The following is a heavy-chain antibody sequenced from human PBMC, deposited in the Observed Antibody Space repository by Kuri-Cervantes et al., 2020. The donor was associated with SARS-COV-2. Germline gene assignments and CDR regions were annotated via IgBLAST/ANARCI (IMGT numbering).Heavy chain of an antibody. D-gene: IGHD3-10*01. CDR3: ARDRWTVAGGLDY. V-gene: IGHV3-30*07. J-gene: IGHJ4*02. CDR2: ISYDGSNE. CDR1: GFTFSSCA. Sequence: LSLTCAASGFTFSSCAMHWVRLAPGKGLEWVAFISYDGSNEYYADSVRGRFTISRDNSNNTLYLQLNSLRAEDTAVYYCARDRWTVAGGLDYWGQGTLVTVSS.